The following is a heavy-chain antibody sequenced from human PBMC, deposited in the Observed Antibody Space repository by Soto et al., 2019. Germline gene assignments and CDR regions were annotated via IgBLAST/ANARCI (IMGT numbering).Heavy chain of an antibody. V-gene: IGHV3-20*01. Sequence: GGSLRLSCAASGFTFDDYGMSWVRQAPGKGLEWVSGINWNGGSTGYADSVKGRFTISRDNAKNSLYLQMNSLRAEDTALYHCAREAQLTGDYLSPMDVWGKGTTVTVSS. CDR3: AREAQLTGDYLSPMDV. CDR2: INWNGGST. CDR1: GFTFDDYG. D-gene: IGHD7-27*01. J-gene: IGHJ6*03.